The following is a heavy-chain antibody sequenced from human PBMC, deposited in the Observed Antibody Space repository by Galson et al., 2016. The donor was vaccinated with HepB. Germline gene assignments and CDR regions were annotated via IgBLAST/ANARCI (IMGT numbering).Heavy chain of an antibody. D-gene: IGHD3-3*01. V-gene: IGHV4-4*02. J-gene: IGHJ4*02. CDR1: GGSISTTDW. CDR2: VYQNGDT. CDR3: ARFWNGNYFDY. Sequence: TLSLTCAVSGGSISTTDWWSWVRQPPGEGLEWIGEVYQNGDTNYKPSLKSRVTISIDKSKNQFSLRLTSVTAADTAGYYCARFWNGNYFDYWGQGTLVTVSS.